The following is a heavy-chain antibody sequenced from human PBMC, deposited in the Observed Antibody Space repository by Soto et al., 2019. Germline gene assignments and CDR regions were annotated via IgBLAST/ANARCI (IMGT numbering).Heavy chain of an antibody. CDR3: ARDRVITFGGAVDYYGMDV. CDR1: GFTVSSSY. Sequence: EVQLVESGGGLIQPGGSLRLSCTASGFTVSSSYMSWVRQAPGKGLEWVSLIYSGGSTSYADSVKGRFTFSRDNSKNTLYLQMNSLRAEDTAVYYCARDRVITFGGAVDYYGMDVWGQGTTVTASS. V-gene: IGHV3-53*01. J-gene: IGHJ6*02. CDR2: IYSGGST. D-gene: IGHD3-16*01.